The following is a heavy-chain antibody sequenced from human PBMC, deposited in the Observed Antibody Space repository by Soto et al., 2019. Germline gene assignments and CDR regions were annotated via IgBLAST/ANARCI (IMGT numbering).Heavy chain of an antibody. CDR3: ASGYDFWSGYYDVLGDY. J-gene: IGHJ4*02. CDR1: GFTFSSYA. Sequence: SLRLSCAASGFTFSSYAMHWVRQAPGKGLEWVAVISYDGSNKYYADSVKGRFTISRDNSKNTLYLQMNSLRAEDTAVYYCASGYDFWSGYYDVLGDYWGQGTLVTVSS. V-gene: IGHV3-30-3*01. CDR2: ISYDGSNK. D-gene: IGHD3-3*01.